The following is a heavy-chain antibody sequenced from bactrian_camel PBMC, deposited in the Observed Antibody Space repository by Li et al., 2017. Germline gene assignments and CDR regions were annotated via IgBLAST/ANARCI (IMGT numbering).Heavy chain of an antibody. CDR2: MSNAGST. Sequence: HVQLVESGGGLVQPGGSLRLSCAASGFTVSSFWMYWVRQAPGKGLEWISSMSNAGSTYFADSVKGRFTISRDSAKNTLYLQLNSLKPEDTAMYYCAADPQYYSGGYYYGSFGHWGQGTQVTFS. J-gene: IGHJ6*01. D-gene: IGHD2*01. CDR3: AADPQYYSGGYYYGSFGH. CDR1: GFTVSSFW. V-gene: IGHV3S6*01.